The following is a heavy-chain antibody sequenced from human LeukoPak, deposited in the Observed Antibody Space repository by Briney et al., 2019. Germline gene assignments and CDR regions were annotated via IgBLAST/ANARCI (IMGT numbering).Heavy chain of an antibody. CDR2: IGTASDT. CDR1: GFTFSSFD. Sequence: GRSLRLSCAASGFTFSSFDMHWVRQPTGQGLEWVSTIGTASDTYYPGSVEGRFTLSRDNAKNSLYLQMNSLTAGDTAVYYCARGPPRGKYYYMDVWGKGTTVTVSS. D-gene: IGHD1-1*01. V-gene: IGHV3-13*01. J-gene: IGHJ6*03. CDR3: ARGPPRGKYYYMDV.